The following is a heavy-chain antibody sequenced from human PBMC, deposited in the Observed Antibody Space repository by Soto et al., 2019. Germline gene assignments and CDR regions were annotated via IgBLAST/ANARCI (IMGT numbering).Heavy chain of an antibody. J-gene: IGHJ6*02. V-gene: IGHV4-34*01. CDR1: GGSFSGYY. CDR3: ARSGLGYYYYGMDV. CDR2: INHSGST. Sequence: SETLSLTCAVYGGSFSGYYWSWIRQPPGKGLEWIGEINHSGSTNYNPSLKSRVTISVDTSKNQFSLKLSSVTAADTAVYYCARSGLGYYYYGMDVWAQGTTVTVSS. D-gene: IGHD1-26*01.